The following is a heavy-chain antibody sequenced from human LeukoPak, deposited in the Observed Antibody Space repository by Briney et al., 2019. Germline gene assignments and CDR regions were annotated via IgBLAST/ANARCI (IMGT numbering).Heavy chain of an antibody. CDR3: ARGDLVAGTWY. Sequence: SETLSLTCTVSGGSISSGGYYWSWIRQPPGKGLEWIGYIYHSGSTYYNPSLKSRVTISVDRSKNQFSLKLSSVTAADTAVYYCARGDLVAGTWYWGQGTLVTVSS. J-gene: IGHJ4*02. D-gene: IGHD6-19*01. CDR1: GGSISSGGYY. CDR2: IYHSGST. V-gene: IGHV4-30-2*01.